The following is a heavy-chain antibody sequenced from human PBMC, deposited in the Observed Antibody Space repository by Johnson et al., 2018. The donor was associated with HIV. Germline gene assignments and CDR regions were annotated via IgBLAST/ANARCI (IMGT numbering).Heavy chain of an antibody. J-gene: IGHJ3*02. CDR1: GFTFDDYA. V-gene: IGHV3-9*01. CDR2: IYSGDTT. CDR3: TKGRSIEWEVRSAFDI. Sequence: LLVESGGGLVQPGRSLRLSCAASGFTFDDYAMHWVRQAPGKGLEWVSGIYSGDTTYYADSVKDRFTISRDDSKNTAYLQMNSLRAEDTALYYCTKGRSIEWEVRSAFDIWGQGTRVTVSS. D-gene: IGHD1-26*01.